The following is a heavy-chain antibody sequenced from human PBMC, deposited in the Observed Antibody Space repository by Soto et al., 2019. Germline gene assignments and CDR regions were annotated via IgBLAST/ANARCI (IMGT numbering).Heavy chain of an antibody. J-gene: IGHJ5*02. Sequence: QVQLQESGPGLVKPSETLSLTCTVSGGSISSYYWSWIRQPPGKGLEWIGYIYYSGSTNYNPSLKSRVTISVDTSKNQFSLKLSSVTAADTAVYYCARNEIGWLDPWGQGTLVTVSS. D-gene: IGHD2-21*01. CDR1: GGSISSYY. CDR2: IYYSGST. V-gene: IGHV4-59*01. CDR3: ARNEIGWLDP.